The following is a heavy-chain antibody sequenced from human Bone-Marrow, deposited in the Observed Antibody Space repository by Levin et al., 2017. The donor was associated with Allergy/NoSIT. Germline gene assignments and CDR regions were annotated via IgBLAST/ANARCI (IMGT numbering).Heavy chain of an antibody. CDR1: DSSFNNYW. V-gene: IGHV3-74*01. CDR3: VRDGGTVAAHDWYFDL. J-gene: IGHJ2*01. D-gene: IGHD4-23*01. CDR2: IKPDGSST. Sequence: GESLKISCAASDSSFNNYWMNWVRQAPGKGLVWVSRIKPDGSSTTYADSVKGRFTTSRDNAKHTVYLQMNSLRADDTAVYYCVRDGGTVAAHDWYFDLWGRGTLVTVSS.